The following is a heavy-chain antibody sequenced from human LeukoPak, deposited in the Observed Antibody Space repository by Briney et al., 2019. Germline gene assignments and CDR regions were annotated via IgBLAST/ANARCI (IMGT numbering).Heavy chain of an antibody. J-gene: IGHJ6*04. CDR2: VSYDITRT. CDR1: GFTFSRYA. CDR3: ARPGCCGNCYNRMDV. D-gene: IGHD2-15*01. Sequence: GGSLRLSCAASGFTFSRYAMTWVRQAPGKGLEWISAVSYDITRTFYADSVKGRFAISRDNSRNTLFLQMNSLRADDTAVYYCARPGCCGNCYNRMDVWGKGTTVTVSS. V-gene: IGHV3-23*01.